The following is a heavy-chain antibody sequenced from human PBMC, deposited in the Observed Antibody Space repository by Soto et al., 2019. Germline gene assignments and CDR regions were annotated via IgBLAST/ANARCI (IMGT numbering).Heavy chain of an antibody. J-gene: IGHJ4*02. CDR3: ARAEGRWLQLGDY. Sequence: GGSLRLSCAASGFTFSNYAMHWVRQAPGKGLEWVAVISYDGSNKYYADSVKGRFTISRDNSKNTLYLQMSGLRAEDTAVYYCARAEGRWLQLGDYWGQGTLVTVSS. D-gene: IGHD5-12*01. CDR1: GFTFSNYA. CDR2: ISYDGSNK. V-gene: IGHV3-30-3*01.